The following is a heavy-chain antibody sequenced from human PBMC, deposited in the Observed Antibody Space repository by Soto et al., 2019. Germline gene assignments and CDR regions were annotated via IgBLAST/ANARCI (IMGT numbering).Heavy chain of an antibody. CDR3: AKGTVETPRLIDL. Sequence: EVQLVESGGGLVKPGGSLILSCAASGFSFSDCSMNWVRQAPGKGLAWVSSISSRSRFIYYADSVKGRFTISRDDAKNSLYLQMNSLRAEDTAVYYCAKGTVETPRLIDLWGQGTLVTVSS. V-gene: IGHV3-21*01. CDR1: GFSFSDCS. CDR2: ISSRSRFI. D-gene: IGHD4-17*01. J-gene: IGHJ4*01.